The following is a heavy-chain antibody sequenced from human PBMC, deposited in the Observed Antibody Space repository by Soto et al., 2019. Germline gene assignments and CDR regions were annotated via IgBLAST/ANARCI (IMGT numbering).Heavy chain of an antibody. V-gene: IGHV1-69*13. Sequence: VKVASKASGGPFISYAISWVRQAPGQGLEWMGGIIPIFGTANYAQKFQGRVTITADESTSTAYMELSSLRSEDTAVYYCARGGRWLKSVPGYYYGMDVCGQGTTVTVSS. CDR3: ARGGRWLKSVPGYYYGMDV. CDR1: GGPFISYA. J-gene: IGHJ6*02. D-gene: IGHD5-12*01. CDR2: IIPIFGTA.